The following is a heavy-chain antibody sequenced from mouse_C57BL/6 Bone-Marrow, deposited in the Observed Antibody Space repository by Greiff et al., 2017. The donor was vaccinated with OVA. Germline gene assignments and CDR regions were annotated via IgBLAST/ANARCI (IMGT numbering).Heavy chain of an antibody. CDR2: IDPEDGET. CDR1: GFNIKDYY. J-gene: IGHJ3*01. V-gene: IGHV14-2*01. CDR3: ARGAY. Sequence: VQLQQSGAELVKPGASVKLSCTASGFNIKDYYMHWVKQRTEQGLEWIGRIDPEDGETKYAPKFQGKATLTADKSSSTAYMHLSSLTSEDSAVYFCARGAYWGQGTLVTVSA.